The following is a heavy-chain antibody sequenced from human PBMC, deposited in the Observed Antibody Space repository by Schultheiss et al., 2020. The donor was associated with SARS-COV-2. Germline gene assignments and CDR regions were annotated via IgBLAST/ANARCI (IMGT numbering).Heavy chain of an antibody. CDR2: ISHDGSNK. D-gene: IGHD2-8*01. CDR1: GFTFNSYG. J-gene: IGHJ4*02. V-gene: IGHV3-30*03. CDR3: ASGGGRCSDGICHVDK. Sequence: GESLKISCAASGFTFNSYGMHWVRQAPGKGLEWVAVISHDGSNKYYADSVKGRFTISRDNSDNTLYLRMNSLRAADTAAYYCASGGGRCSDGICHVDKWGQGTLVTVSS.